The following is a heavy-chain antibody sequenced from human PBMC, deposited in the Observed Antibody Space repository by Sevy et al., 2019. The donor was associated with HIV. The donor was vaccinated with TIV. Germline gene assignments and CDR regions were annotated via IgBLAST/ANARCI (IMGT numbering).Heavy chain of an antibody. V-gene: IGHV3-48*02. Sequence: GGSLRLSCAASGFTFSSYSMNWVRQAPGKGLEWVSYISSSSSTIYYADSVKGRFTISRDNAKNSLYLQMNSLRDEDTAVYYCARGLGGGYYALDAFDIWGQGTMVTVSS. CDR2: ISSSSSTI. J-gene: IGHJ3*02. CDR1: GFTFSSYS. D-gene: IGHD1-26*01. CDR3: ARGLGGGYYALDAFDI.